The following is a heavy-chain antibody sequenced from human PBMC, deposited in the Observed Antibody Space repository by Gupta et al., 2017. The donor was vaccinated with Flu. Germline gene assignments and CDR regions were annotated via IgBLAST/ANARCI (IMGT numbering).Heavy chain of an antibody. CDR1: GGSLSSSSYY. J-gene: IGHJ4*02. CDR2: IHYSGST. CDR3: ASPYSSSFDFDS. V-gene: IGHV4-39*01. D-gene: IGHD6-6*01. Sequence: QLQLQESGPGQVKPSETLSLTCTVSGGSLSSSSYYWGWIRQPPGKGLEWIGSIHYSGSTYYNPSLKSRVTISVDTSKNQFSLKLSSVTAADTAVYYCASPYSSSFDFDSWGQGTLVTASS.